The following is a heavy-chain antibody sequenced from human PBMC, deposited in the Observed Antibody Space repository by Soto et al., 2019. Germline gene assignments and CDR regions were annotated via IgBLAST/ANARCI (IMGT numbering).Heavy chain of an antibody. Sequence: SETLSLTCTVSGGSISSYYWSWIRQPPGKGLEWIGYIYYSGSTNYTPSIKSRVTISVDTSKNQFSLKLSSVTAADTAVYYCARDQEVGASRNAFDIWGQGRMVTVSS. D-gene: IGHD1-26*01. CDR3: ARDQEVGASRNAFDI. J-gene: IGHJ3*02. V-gene: IGHV4-59*01. CDR2: IYYSGST. CDR1: GGSISSYY.